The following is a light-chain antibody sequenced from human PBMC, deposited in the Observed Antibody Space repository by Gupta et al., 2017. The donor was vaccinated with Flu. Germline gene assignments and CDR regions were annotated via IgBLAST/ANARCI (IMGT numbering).Light chain of an antibody. Sequence: SYVLPQPPSVSVAPGQTARITCGGNNIGRKSVHWYQQKPGQAPVLVVHDDSDRPSGIPERFSGSNSGNTATLTISRVEAGDEADYYCQVWDTSSDHVVFGGGTKLTVL. CDR2: DDS. CDR1: NIGRKS. CDR3: QVWDTSSDHVV. V-gene: IGLV3-21*02. J-gene: IGLJ2*01.